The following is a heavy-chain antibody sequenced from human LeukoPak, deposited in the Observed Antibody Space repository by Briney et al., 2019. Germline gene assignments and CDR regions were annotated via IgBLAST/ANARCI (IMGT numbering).Heavy chain of an antibody. CDR3: ARDNNRWELKYYFDH. D-gene: IGHD1-26*01. Sequence: ASVKVSCKASGYTFTGYYMHWVRQAPGQGLEWMGWFNPSSGGTNYAQKFQGRVTMTRDTSISTAYMELSRLRSDDTAVYYCARDNNRWELKYYFDHWAREPWSPSPQ. CDR1: GYTFTGYY. V-gene: IGHV1-2*02. CDR2: FNPSSGGT. J-gene: IGHJ4*02.